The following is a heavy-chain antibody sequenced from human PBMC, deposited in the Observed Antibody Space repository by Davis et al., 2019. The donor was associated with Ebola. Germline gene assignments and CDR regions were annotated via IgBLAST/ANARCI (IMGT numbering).Heavy chain of an antibody. J-gene: IGHJ4*02. CDR1: GFTFSSYA. CDR2: ISYDGSNK. V-gene: IGHV3-30-3*01. Sequence: GESLKISCAASGFTFSSYAMHWVRQAPGKGLEWVAVISYDGSNKYYADSVKGRFTISRDNSKNTLYLQMNSLRAEDTAVYYCARVRELPHYLDYWGQGTLVTVSS. CDR3: ARVRELPHYLDY. D-gene: IGHD1-26*01.